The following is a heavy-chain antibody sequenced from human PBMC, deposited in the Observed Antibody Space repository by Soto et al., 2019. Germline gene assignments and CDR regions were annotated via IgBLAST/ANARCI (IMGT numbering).Heavy chain of an antibody. V-gene: IGHV4-59*01. CDR3: AGGPGASGTYHYFFDY. Sequence: PSETLSLTCTVSGGSLSSYWWGWIRQPPGKGLEWIGYIYYTGSTNYNPSLKSRVTISLDASKNQFSLKLNSATAADTAVYYCAGGPGASGTYHYFFDYWGPGTLVTVSS. J-gene: IGHJ4*02. CDR2: IYYTGST. CDR1: GGSLSSYW. D-gene: IGHD3-10*01.